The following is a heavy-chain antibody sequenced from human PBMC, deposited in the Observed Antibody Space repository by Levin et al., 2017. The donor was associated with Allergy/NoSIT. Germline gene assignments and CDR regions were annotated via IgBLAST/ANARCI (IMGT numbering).Heavy chain of an antibody. Sequence: RPSETLSLTCTVSGDSLNNYFWSWIRQPPGKGLEWIGYIYSSGGTNCNPPLKSRVIMSVDMTKNHFSLRLRSVTAADTAVYYCARGDYGDYGWFDSWGQGTLVTVSS. D-gene: IGHD4-17*01. J-gene: IGHJ5*01. CDR3: ARGDYGDYGWFDS. CDR1: GDSLNNYF. CDR2: IYSSGGT. V-gene: IGHV4-59*12.